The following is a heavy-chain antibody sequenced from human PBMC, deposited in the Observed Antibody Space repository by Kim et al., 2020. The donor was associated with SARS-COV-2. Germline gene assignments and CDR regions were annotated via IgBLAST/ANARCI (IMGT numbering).Heavy chain of an antibody. J-gene: IGHJ4*02. CDR2: IYYSGST. D-gene: IGHD1-26*01. CDR1: GGSISSSSYY. V-gene: IGHV4-39*07. CDR3: ASRGGLLQWELLRVDY. Sequence: SETLSLTCTVSGGSISSSSYYWGWIRQPPGKGLEWIGSIYYSGSTYYNPSLKSRVTISVDTSKNQFSLKLSSVTAADTAVYYCASRGGLLQWELLRVDYWGQGTLVTVSS.